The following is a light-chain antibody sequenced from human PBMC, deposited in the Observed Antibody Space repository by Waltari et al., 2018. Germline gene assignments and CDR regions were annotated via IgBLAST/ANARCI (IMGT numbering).Light chain of an antibody. CDR1: SSDVGAFNY. J-gene: IGLJ3*02. V-gene: IGLV2-14*01. CDR2: EVS. CDR3: LSYTNTAARV. Sequence: QSALTQPASVSGSPGQSITISCTGTSSDVGAFNYVSWYQHHPGKAPKLMIYEVSNRPSGVSNRFSGSKSGNAASLTISGLQAEDEADYSCLSYTNTAARVFGGGTKLTVL.